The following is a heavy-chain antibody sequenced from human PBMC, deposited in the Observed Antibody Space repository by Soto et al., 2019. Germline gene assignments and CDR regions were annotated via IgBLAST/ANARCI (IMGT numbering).Heavy chain of an antibody. V-gene: IGHV3-15*07. D-gene: IGHD3-22*01. CDR3: LVWTYDSSGHIGLYGMDV. CDR1: GFTFSNAW. CDR2: IKSKTDGGAT. J-gene: IGHJ6*02. Sequence: GGSLRLSCAASGFTFSNAWMNWVRQAPGKGLEWVGRIKSKTDGGATDYAAPVKGRFTISRDDSKNTLYLQMNSLKTEDTAVYYCLVWTYDSSGHIGLYGMDVWGQGTTVTVSS.